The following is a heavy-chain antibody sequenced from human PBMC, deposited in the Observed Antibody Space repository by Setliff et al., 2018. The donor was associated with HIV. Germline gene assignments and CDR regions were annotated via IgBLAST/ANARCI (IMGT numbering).Heavy chain of an antibody. D-gene: IGHD3-22*01. CDR3: ARDVYYLDGSDNNTGGYYGMDV. CDR1: GGTFSNYA. CDR2: IIPLFDTA. J-gene: IGHJ6*02. V-gene: IGHV1-69*13. Sequence: GASVKVSCKASGGTFSNYAISWVRQAPGQGLEWMGGIIPLFDTANYAQKFQGRVTITADESTSTAYMELSSLRSEDTAVYYCARDVYYLDGSDNNTGGYYGMDVWGQGTTVTVSS.